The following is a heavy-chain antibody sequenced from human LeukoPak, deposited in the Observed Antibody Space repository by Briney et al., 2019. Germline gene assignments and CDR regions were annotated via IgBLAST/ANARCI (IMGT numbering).Heavy chain of an antibody. D-gene: IGHD3-22*01. CDR2: INHSGST. J-gene: IGHJ3*02. CDR1: GGSFSGYY. V-gene: IGHV4-34*01. CDR3: ARGWLLSAFDI. Sequence: SETLSLTCAVYGGSFSGYYWSWIRQPPGNGLEWIGEINHSGSTDYNPSLKSRVTISVDTSKNQFSLKLSSVTAADTAVYYCARGWLLSAFDIWGQGTMVTVSS.